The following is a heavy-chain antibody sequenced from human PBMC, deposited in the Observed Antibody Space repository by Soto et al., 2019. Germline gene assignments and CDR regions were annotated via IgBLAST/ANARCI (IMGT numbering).Heavy chain of an antibody. Sequence: PGESLKISCKGVGYKFGSAWIGWVRQMPGKGPEWMRLIKPGTSDIRYSPPFRGQGTISADEAVTTAYLQWSGLKASYSAMYYCARQQNFICDSLGQGTLVT. D-gene: IGHD1-7*01. CDR1: GYKFGSAW. CDR2: IKPGTSDI. V-gene: IGHV5-51*01. CDR3: ARQQNFICDS. J-gene: IGHJ4*02.